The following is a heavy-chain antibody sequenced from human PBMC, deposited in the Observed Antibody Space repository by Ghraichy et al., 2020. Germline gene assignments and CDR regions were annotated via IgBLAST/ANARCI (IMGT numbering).Heavy chain of an antibody. CDR3: ARGFDLIDS. J-gene: IGHJ4*02. V-gene: IGHV3-33*08. CDR2: IWYDGSKK. CDR1: GFTFSDYA. Sequence: GESLNISCAASGFTFSDYAMHWVRQAPGKGLQWVAGIWYDGSKKYYADSVKGRLSISRDNSRDTLFLQVNSLRTEDTAVYFCARGFDLIDSWGQGTLVTVSS.